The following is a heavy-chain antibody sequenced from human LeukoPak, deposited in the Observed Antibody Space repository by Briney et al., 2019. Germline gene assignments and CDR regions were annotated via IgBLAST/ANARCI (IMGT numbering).Heavy chain of an antibody. CDR2: IYYSGST. CDR1: GGSISSYY. J-gene: IGHJ4*02. Sequence: KSSETLSLTCTVSGGSISSYYWSWIRQPPGKGLEWIGYIYYSGSTNYNPSLKSRVTISVDTSKNQFSLKLSSVTAADTAVYYCARDSHYYDSSGYQTKGLVYWGQGTLVTVSS. CDR3: ARDSHYYDSSGYQTKGLVY. D-gene: IGHD3-22*01. V-gene: IGHV4-59*01.